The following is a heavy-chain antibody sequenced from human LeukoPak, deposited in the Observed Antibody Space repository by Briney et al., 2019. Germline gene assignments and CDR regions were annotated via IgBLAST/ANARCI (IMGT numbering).Heavy chain of an antibody. CDR1: GDSVTRYY. CDR3: ASSFSGYDPFDS. Sequence: SETLSLTCSVSGDSVTRYYWSWVRQPPGKGREWIAFIFYSGVTNYNPSLTSRVAISVDTNKNEFSLKLSSVTAADTALYYCASSFSGYDPFDSWGQGTLVTVSS. V-gene: IGHV4-59*02. CDR2: IFYSGVT. J-gene: IGHJ4*02. D-gene: IGHD5-12*01.